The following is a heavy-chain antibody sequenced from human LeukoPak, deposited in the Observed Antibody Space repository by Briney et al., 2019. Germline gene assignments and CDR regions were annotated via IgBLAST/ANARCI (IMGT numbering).Heavy chain of an antibody. Sequence: ASVTVSCKASGYTFTSYAMNWVRQAPGQGLEWMGWINTNTGNPTYAQGFTGRFVFSLDTSVSTAYLQISSLKAEDTAVYHCAREGDSSGWYGYYFDYWGQGTLVTVSS. V-gene: IGHV7-4-1*02. J-gene: IGHJ4*02. CDR1: GYTFTSYA. D-gene: IGHD6-19*01. CDR3: AREGDSSGWYGYYFDY. CDR2: INTNTGNP.